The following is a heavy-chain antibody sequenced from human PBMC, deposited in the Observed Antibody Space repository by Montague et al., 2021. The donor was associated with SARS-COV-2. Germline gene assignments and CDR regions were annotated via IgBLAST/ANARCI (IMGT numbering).Heavy chain of an antibody. CDR3: ARIIANSSGWGEWFDP. CDR2: IAWDDDK. J-gene: IGHJ5*02. Sequence: PELVKPTQTLTLTCTFSGFSLSTSGMCVSWIRQPPGKALEWLALIAWDDDKYYSTSLKTRLNISKDTSKNQVVLTMTNMDPVDTATYYCARIIANSSGWGEWFDPWGQGTLVTVSS. D-gene: IGHD6-25*01. V-gene: IGHV2-70*01. CDR1: GFSLSTSGMC.